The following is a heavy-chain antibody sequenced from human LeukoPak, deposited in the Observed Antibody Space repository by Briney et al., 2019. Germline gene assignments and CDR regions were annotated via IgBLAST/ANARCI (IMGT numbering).Heavy chain of an antibody. D-gene: IGHD4-17*01. Sequence: GGSLRLSCAASGFTFDDYTMHWVRQAPGKGLEWVSLISWDGGSTYYADSVKGRFTISRDNSRNTLYLQMNSLRAEDTAVYYCARGMNDYGDYDGGWGQGTLVTVSS. CDR2: ISWDGGST. CDR3: ARGMNDYGDYDGG. J-gene: IGHJ4*02. CDR1: GFTFDDYT. V-gene: IGHV3-43*01.